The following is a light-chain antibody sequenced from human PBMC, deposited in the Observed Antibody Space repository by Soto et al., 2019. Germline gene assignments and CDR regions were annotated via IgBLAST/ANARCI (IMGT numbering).Light chain of an antibody. Sequence: QSALTQPPSVSGSPGQSVTISCTGTSSDVGSYNRVSWYQQPPGTAPKLMIYEVSNRPSGVPERFSGSKSGNTASLTISGLQPEDEADYYCNSYTSSNTYVFGTGTKLTVL. CDR2: EVS. CDR3: NSYTSSNTYV. CDR1: SSDVGSYNR. V-gene: IGLV2-18*02. J-gene: IGLJ1*01.